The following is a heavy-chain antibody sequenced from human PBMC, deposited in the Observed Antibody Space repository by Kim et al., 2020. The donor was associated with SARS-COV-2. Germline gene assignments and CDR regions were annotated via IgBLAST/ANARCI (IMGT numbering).Heavy chain of an antibody. V-gene: IGHV1-18*01. CDR3: ARARGSPPYYYGMDV. Sequence: ASVKVSCKASGYTFTSYGISWVRQAPGQGLEWMGWISAYNGNTNYAQKLQGRVTMTTDTSTSTAYMELRSLRSDDTAVYYCARARGSPPYYYGMDVWGQGTTVTVAS. D-gene: IGHD1-26*01. CDR2: ISAYNGNT. CDR1: GYTFTSYG. J-gene: IGHJ6*02.